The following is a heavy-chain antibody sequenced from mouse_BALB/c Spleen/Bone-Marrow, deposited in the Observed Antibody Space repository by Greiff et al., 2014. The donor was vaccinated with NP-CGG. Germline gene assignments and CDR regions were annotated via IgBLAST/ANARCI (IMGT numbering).Heavy chain of an antibody. CDR1: GYSFTSYW. CDR3: TRLEGNYGSTFAY. D-gene: IGHD1-1*01. Sequence: QVQLQQSGAELVRPGASVKLSCKASGYSFTSYWMHWVKQGPGHGLEWIGKIHPSNTDTKLNQRFKDKATFTVDKSSSTAYMQLNSPTSEDLEVYYCTRLEGNYGSTFAYWGQGTLVTVS. CDR2: IHPSNTDT. J-gene: IGHJ3*01. V-gene: IGHV1-69*02.